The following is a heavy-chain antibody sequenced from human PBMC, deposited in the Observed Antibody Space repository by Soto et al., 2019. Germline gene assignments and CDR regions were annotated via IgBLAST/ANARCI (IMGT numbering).Heavy chain of an antibody. Sequence: PSETLSLTCTVSGGSISSSSYYYWGWIRQPPGKGLEWIASIYYSGSTYYNPSLKSRVTISVDTSKNQFSLKLSSVTAADTAVYYCARQGGPSYYDSSGYYTLGYWGQGTLVTVS. CDR3: ARQGGPSYYDSSGYYTLGY. D-gene: IGHD3-22*01. J-gene: IGHJ4*02. CDR1: GGSISSSSYYY. V-gene: IGHV4-39*01. CDR2: IYYSGST.